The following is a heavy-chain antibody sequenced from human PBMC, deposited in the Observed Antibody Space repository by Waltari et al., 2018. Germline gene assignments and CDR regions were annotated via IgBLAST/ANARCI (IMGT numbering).Heavy chain of an antibody. CDR1: GGSISSGGYY. V-gene: IGHV4-31*03. J-gene: IGHJ3*02. Sequence: QVQLQESGPGLVKPSQTLSLTCTVSGGSISSGGYYWSWIRQHPGKGLEWIGYIYYSVCTYYNPSLKSRVTISVDTSKNQFSLKLSSVTAADTAVYYCARVQEVPGIAAAGNGPSGDIWGQGTMVTVSS. CDR3: ARVQEVPGIAAAGNGPSGDI. D-gene: IGHD6-13*01. CDR2: IYYSVCT.